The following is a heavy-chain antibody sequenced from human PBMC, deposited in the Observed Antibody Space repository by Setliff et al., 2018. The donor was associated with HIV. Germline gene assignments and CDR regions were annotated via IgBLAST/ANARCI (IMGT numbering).Heavy chain of an antibody. CDR2: IYTSGST. J-gene: IGHJ4*02. CDR1: GGSITSHY. Sequence: SETLSLTCSVSGGSITSHYWSCIRQPAGKVLEWIGRIYTSGSTNYNTSLKSRVTISADTSKNQFSLKPSSVTAADTAVYYCARGKISPRGVVLIDYWGQGTLVTVCS. CDR3: ARGKISPRGVVLIDY. V-gene: IGHV4-4*07. D-gene: IGHD3-22*01.